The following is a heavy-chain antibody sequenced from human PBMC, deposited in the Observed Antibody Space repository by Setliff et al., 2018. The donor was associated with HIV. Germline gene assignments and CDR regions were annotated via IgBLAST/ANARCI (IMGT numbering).Heavy chain of an antibody. CDR3: ARGDWGSDFDY. Sequence: PGGSLRLSCEASRFTFSDHAMSWVRQTPGKGLEWVSVISGTGGSIGYADSVKGRFTISRDNAKNSLYLQMNSLRAEDTAVYYCARGDWGSDFDYWGQGTLVTVSS. CDR2: ISGTGGSI. CDR1: RFTFSDHA. D-gene: IGHD7-27*01. J-gene: IGHJ4*02. V-gene: IGHV3-20*04.